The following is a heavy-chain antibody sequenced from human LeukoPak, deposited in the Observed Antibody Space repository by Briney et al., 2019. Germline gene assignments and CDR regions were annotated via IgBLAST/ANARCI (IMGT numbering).Heavy chain of an antibody. CDR2: VYYTGIT. CDR3: ARSRDGYNSASPFDC. J-gene: IGHJ4*02. V-gene: IGHV4-59*01. CDR1: GGSISSGY. D-gene: IGHD5-24*01. Sequence: SETLSLTCSVSGGSISSGYWTWIRQPPGKGLEWIAYVYYTGITSYNPSLKSRVTTSVDTSKSQFSLKLSSVTAADTAVYYCARSRDGYNSASPFDCWGQGTLVTVSS.